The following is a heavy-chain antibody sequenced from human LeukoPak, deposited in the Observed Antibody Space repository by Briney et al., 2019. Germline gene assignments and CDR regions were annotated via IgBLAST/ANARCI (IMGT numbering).Heavy chain of an antibody. J-gene: IGHJ4*02. CDR1: GFTFSTPW. V-gene: IGHV3-7*01. Sequence: PGGSLRLSCAASGFTFSTPWMSWVRQAPGKGLEWVANIKKDGREIYYADSVKGRFTISRDNAKNSLYLQMNSLRDEDTAVYYCASEGGSVAPNYFNYWGQGTLVTVSS. D-gene: IGHD3-16*01. CDR3: ASEGGSVAPNYFNY. CDR2: IKKDGREI.